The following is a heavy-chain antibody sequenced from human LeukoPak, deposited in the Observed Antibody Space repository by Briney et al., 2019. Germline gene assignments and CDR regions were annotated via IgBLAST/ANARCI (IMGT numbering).Heavy chain of an antibody. V-gene: IGHV3-7*01. J-gene: IGHJ4*02. D-gene: IGHD2-15*01. CDR2: IKRDGGEK. CDR1: GFTLTNYW. CDR3: AREGAGYCSGGNCYSTWNDGSDY. Sequence: GGSLRLSCAASGFTLTNYWMSWVRQAPGKGLEWVANIKRDGGEKYYVDSVKGRFTISRDNARNSLYLQMNSLRAEDTAVYYCAREGAGYCSGGNCYSTWNDGSDYWGQGTLVTVSS.